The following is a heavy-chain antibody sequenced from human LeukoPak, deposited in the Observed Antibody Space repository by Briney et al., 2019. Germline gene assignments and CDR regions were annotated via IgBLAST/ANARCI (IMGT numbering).Heavy chain of an antibody. CDR1: GYTLTELS. Sequence: ASVKVSCKVSGYTLTELSMHWVRQAPGKGLEWMGGFDPEDGETIYAQKFQGRVTMTEDTSTDTAYMELSSLRSEDTAVYYCATGVHYYGSGSYLDYWGQGTLVTVSS. CDR3: ATGVHYYGSGSYLDY. J-gene: IGHJ4*02. V-gene: IGHV1-24*01. CDR2: FDPEDGET. D-gene: IGHD3-10*01.